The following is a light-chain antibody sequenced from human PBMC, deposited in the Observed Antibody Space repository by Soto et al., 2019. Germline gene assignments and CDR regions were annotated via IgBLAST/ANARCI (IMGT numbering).Light chain of an antibody. Sequence: QSALTQPASVSGSPGQSITISCTGTSSDVGDYNYVSWYQQHPGKAPKLMIYDVTNRPSGVSNRFSGSKSGNTASLTISGLQAEDEADYYCSSYRSSSTFVVFGGGTKLTVL. CDR2: DVT. J-gene: IGLJ2*01. CDR1: SSDVGDYNY. CDR3: SSYRSSSTFVV. V-gene: IGLV2-14*01.